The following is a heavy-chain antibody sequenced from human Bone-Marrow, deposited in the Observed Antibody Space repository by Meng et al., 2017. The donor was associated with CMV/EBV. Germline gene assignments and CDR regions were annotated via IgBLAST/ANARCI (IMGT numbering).Heavy chain of an antibody. CDR3: ARRASDSSGYYPLNWFDP. J-gene: IGHJ5*02. Sequence: SVKVSCKASGGTFSSYAISWVRQAPGQGLEWMGGIIPIFGTANYAQKFQGRVTITTDESTSTAYMELSSLRSEDTAVYYCARRASDSSGYYPLNWFDPWGQGTLVTVSS. V-gene: IGHV1-69*05. D-gene: IGHD3-22*01. CDR2: IIPIFGTA. CDR1: GGTFSSYA.